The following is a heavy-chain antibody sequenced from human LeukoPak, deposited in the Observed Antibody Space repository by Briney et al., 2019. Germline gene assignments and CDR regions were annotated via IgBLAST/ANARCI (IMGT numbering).Heavy chain of an antibody. V-gene: IGHV4-59*12. D-gene: IGHD3-9*01. CDR1: GGSISSYY. CDR3: ARGYKEDILTGYPLDY. Sequence: PSETLSLTCTVSGGSISSYYWSWIRQPPGKGLEWIGYIYYSGSTNYNPSLKSRVTISVDTSKNQFSLKLSSVTAADTAVYYCARGYKEDILTGYPLDYWGQGTLVTVSS. J-gene: IGHJ4*02. CDR2: IYYSGST.